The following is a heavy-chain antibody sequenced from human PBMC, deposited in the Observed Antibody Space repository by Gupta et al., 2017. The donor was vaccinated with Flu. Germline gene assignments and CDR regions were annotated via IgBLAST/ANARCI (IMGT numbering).Heavy chain of an antibody. CDR1: GFTFSTSG. CDR3: SKDLWY. J-gene: IGHJ4*02. Sequence: GFTFSTSGIHGVRQAPGKGLEWLAVISYDGRHNFYADSVKGRFTTSRDNSKNTVYLQMNSLRPEDTAVYYCSKDLWYWGQGTLVTVSS. CDR2: ISYDGRHN. V-gene: IGHV3-30*18.